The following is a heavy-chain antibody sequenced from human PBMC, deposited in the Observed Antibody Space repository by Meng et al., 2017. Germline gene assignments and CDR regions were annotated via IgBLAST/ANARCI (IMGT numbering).Heavy chain of an antibody. CDR2: INPNSGGT. V-gene: IGHV1-2*02. CDR3: ASASFNYYGSGSYYS. D-gene: IGHD3-10*01. J-gene: IGHJ5*02. Sequence: QVERVQSGAEVKKPGASVKVYCKASGYTFTGYYMHWVRQAPGQGLEWMGWINPNSGGTNYAQKFQGRVTMTRDTSISTAYMELSRLRSDDTAVYYCASASFNYYGSGSYYSWGQGTLVTVSS. CDR1: GYTFTGYY.